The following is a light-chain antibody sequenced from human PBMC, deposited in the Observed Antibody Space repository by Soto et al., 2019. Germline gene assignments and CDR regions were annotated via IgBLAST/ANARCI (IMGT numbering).Light chain of an antibody. CDR2: GAS. J-gene: IGKJ4*02. CDR1: QSVSSSY. V-gene: IGKV3-20*01. CDR3: QQYGSSPT. Sequence: EIVLTQSPGTLSLSPGERATLSCRASQSVSSSYLAWYQQKPGQAPRLLIYGASSRATGIPDRFSGSGSGTDVTLTNSRLEPEDFAVYYCQQYGSSPTFGGGTKVVI.